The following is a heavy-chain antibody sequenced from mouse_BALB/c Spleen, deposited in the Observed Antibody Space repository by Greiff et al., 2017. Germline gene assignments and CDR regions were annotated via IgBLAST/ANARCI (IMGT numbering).Heavy chain of an antibody. V-gene: IGHV1-14*01. CDR3: AKSGLLYGSSYWFAY. D-gene: IGHD1-1*01. J-gene: IGHJ3*01. CDR2: INPYNDGT. Sequence: EVQLQQSGPELVKPGASVKMSCKASGYTFTSYVMHWVKQKPGQGLEWIGYINPYNDGTKYNEKFKGKATLTSDKSSSTAYMELSSLTSEDSAVYYCAKSGLLYGSSYWFAYWGQGTLVTVSA. CDR1: GYTFTSYV.